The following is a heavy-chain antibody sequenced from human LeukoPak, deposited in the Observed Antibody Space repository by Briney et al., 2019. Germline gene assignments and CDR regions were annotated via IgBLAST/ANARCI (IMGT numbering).Heavy chain of an antibody. CDR3: AKEDSGSGSIDCYFDL. CDR2: IIVGGGST. CDR1: GFTFSSYA. V-gene: IGHV3-23*01. J-gene: IGHJ2*01. D-gene: IGHD3-10*01. Sequence: GGSLRLSCAASGFTFSSYAMSWVRQAPGKGLEWVSGIIVGGGSTYYADSVKGRFTISRDNSKNTLYLPMNSLRAEDTAVYYCAKEDSGSGSIDCYFDLWGRGTLVAVPS.